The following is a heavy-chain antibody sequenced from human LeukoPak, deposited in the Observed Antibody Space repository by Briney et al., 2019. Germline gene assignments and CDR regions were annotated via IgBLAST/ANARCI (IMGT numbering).Heavy chain of an antibody. J-gene: IGHJ4*02. CDR3: ARGVKLKYFDY. D-gene: IGHD2-15*01. CDR1: GGSTSSGSYY. Sequence: SETLPLTCTVSGGSTSSGSYYWSWIRQPAGKGLEWIGRIYTSGSTNYNPSLKSRVTISVDTSKNQFSLKLSSVTAADTAVYYCARGVKLKYFDYWGQGTLVTVSS. V-gene: IGHV4-61*02. CDR2: IYTSGST.